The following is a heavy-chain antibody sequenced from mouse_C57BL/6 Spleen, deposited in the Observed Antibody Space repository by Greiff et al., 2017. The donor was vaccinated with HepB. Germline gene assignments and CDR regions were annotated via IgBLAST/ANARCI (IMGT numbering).Heavy chain of an antibody. J-gene: IGHJ3*01. CDR1: GYTFTDYE. CDR3: TRWNSNYVAWFAY. Sequence: VQLVESGAELVRPGASVTLSCKASGYTFTDYEMHWVKQTPVHGLEWIGAIDPETGGTAYNQKFKGKAILTADKSSSTAYMELRSLTSEDSAVYYCTRWNSNYVAWFAYWGQGTLVTVSA. CDR2: IDPETGGT. V-gene: IGHV1-15*01. D-gene: IGHD2-5*01.